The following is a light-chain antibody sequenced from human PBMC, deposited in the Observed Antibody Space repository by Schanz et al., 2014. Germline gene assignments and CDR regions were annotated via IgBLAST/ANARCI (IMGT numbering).Light chain of an antibody. V-gene: IGLV2-14*03. J-gene: IGLJ3*02. CDR3: SSYTSSSTLV. CDR1: SSDIGRYNY. CDR2: DVS. Sequence: QSVLTQPASVSGSPGQSITISCTGTSSDIGRYNYVSWHQQHPGKAPKLMIYDVSNRPSGVSNRFSGSKSGNTASLTISGLQAEDEADYYCSSYTSSSTLVFGGGTKVTVL.